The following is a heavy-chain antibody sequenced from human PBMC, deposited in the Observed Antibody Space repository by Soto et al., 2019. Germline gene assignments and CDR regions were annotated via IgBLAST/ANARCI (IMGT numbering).Heavy chain of an antibody. CDR1: GYTFTSYG. D-gene: IGHD2-15*01. CDR3: ARDCSGGSCYLDYYYYGMDV. CDR2: ISAYNGNT. Sequence: ASVKVSCKASGYTFTSYGISWVRQAPGQGLEWMGWISAYNGNTNYAQKLQGRVTMTTDTSTSTAYMELRSLRSDDTAVYYCARDCSGGSCYLDYYYYGMDVWGQGTTVTV. V-gene: IGHV1-18*01. J-gene: IGHJ6*01.